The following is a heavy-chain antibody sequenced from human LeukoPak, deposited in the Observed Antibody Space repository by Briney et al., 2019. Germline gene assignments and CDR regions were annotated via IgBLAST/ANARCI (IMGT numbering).Heavy chain of an antibody. CDR2: IYYSGNT. J-gene: IGHJ4*02. Sequence: SETLSLTCIVSGGSISSTSYYWRWIRQPPGKGLEWIGSIYYSGNTYYNPSLKSRVTISVDTSRNQFSLKLSSVTAADTAVYYCARDRILWFGELDYWGQGTLVTVSS. D-gene: IGHD3-10*01. CDR1: GGSISSTSYY. CDR3: ARDRILWFGELDY. V-gene: IGHV4-39*07.